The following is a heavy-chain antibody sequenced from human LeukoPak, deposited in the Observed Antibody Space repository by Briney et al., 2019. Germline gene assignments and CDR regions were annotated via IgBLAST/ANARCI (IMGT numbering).Heavy chain of an antibody. CDR3: ARSEGSGTFDY. D-gene: IGHD1-1*01. CDR1: GYTFTSYA. Sequence: ASVKVSCKASGYTFTSYAMHWVRQAPGQRLEWMGWINAGNGNTKYSQKFRGRVTITRDTSASTAYMELSSLRSEDTAVYYCARSEGSGTFDYWGQGTLVTVSS. CDR2: INAGNGNT. J-gene: IGHJ4*02. V-gene: IGHV1-3*01.